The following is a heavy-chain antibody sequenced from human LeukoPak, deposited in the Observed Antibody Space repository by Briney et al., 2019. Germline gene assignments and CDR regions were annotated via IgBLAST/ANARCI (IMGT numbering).Heavy chain of an antibody. V-gene: IGHV3-23*01. CDR3: AKGDTAMIRRYYFDT. CDR1: GFTFNKYV. J-gene: IGHJ4*02. Sequence: GGSLRLSCAASGFTFNKYVVSWVRQAPGKGLEWVSVVSGSGGSAYYADSVKGRFTISRDSSTDTLYLQMNSLGAEDTAVYYCAKGDTAMIRRYYFDTWGQGTLVTVSS. CDR2: VSGSGGSA. D-gene: IGHD5-18*01.